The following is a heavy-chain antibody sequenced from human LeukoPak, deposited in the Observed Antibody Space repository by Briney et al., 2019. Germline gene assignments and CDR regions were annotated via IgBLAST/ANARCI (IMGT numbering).Heavy chain of an antibody. V-gene: IGHV4-39*01. CDR3: ARQLGMNTVIGEDGFDI. CDR2: MYYSGST. J-gene: IGHJ3*02. Sequence: SETLSLTCIVTGGSISSSSYYWGWVRQPPGKGLEWIGSMYYSGSTHYNPSLKSRVTISVDTSKNQFSLKLRSVTATDTAVYYCARQLGMNTVIGEDGFDIWGQGTMVTVSS. CDR1: GGSISSSSYY. D-gene: IGHD4-17*01.